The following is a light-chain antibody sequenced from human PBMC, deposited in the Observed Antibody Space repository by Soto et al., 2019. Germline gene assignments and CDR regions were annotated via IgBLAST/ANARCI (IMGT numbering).Light chain of an antibody. CDR3: QQYGSSSIT. V-gene: IGKV3-20*01. CDR2: GAS. J-gene: IGKJ5*01. CDR1: QSVGSIY. Sequence: EVVLTQSPGTLSVSPLERSTLSCRASQSVGSIYLAWYQQRPGQAPRLLISGASNRATGIPVRFSGSGSGTDFTLTISGLEPEDFAVYYCQQYGSSSITFGQGTRLETK.